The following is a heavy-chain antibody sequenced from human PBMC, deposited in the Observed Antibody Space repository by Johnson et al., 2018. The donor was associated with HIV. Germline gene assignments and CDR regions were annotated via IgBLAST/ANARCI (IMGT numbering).Heavy chain of an antibody. V-gene: IGHV3-11*04. J-gene: IGHJ3*02. D-gene: IGHD3-16*01. Sequence: QVQLVESGGGLVKPGGSLRLSCAASGFNLSDYYMRWIRQTPGKGLEWVSDSCRSGSTIYYADSVKGRFTISRDNAKNSLFLQMSSLRAEDPAVYYCARVGPRSKGGPVDAFDIWGQGTMVTVSS. CDR1: GFNLSDYY. CDR3: ARVGPRSKGGPVDAFDI. CDR2: SCRSGSTI.